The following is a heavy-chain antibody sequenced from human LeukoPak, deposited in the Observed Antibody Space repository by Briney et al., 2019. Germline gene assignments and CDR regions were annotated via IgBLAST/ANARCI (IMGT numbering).Heavy chain of an antibody. V-gene: IGHV3-66*01. CDR1: GFTVSSNY. Sequence: GGSLRLSCAASGFTVSSNYRSWVRQAPGKGLEWVSVIYNCGSTYYADSLKGRFTIYRDNSKNTLYLQMNSLRAEDTAVYYCARGKENYYYGMDVWGQGTTVTVSS. CDR3: ARGKENYYYGMDV. CDR2: IYNCGST. J-gene: IGHJ6*02.